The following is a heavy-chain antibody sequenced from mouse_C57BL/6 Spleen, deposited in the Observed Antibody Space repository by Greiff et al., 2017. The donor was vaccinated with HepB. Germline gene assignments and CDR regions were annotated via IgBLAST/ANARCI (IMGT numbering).Heavy chain of an antibody. D-gene: IGHD4-1*01. CDR1: GYTFTSYW. Sequence: QVQLQQPGAELVMPGASVKLSCKASGYTFTSYWMHWVKQRPGQGLEWIGEIDPSDSYTNYNQKFKGKSTLTVDKSSSTAYMQLSSLTSEDSAVYYCARGLTLYAMDYWGQGTSVTVSS. V-gene: IGHV1-69*01. CDR2: IDPSDSYT. CDR3: ARGLTLYAMDY. J-gene: IGHJ4*01.